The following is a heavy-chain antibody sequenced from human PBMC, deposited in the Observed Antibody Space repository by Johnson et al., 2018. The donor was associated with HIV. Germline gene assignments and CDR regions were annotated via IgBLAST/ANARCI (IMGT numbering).Heavy chain of an antibody. CDR1: GFTFSSYW. V-gene: IGHV3-30*03. CDR2: VSFDGINK. D-gene: IGHD5-24*01. Sequence: QVQLVESGGGLVQPGGSLRLSCAASGFTFSSYWMSWVRQAPGKGLEWVALVSFDGINKYYADSVKGRFTISRDNSKNTLYLQMNSLRAEDTAVYYCARGRERGMFDIWGQGTMVTVSS. CDR3: ARGRERGMFDI. J-gene: IGHJ3*02.